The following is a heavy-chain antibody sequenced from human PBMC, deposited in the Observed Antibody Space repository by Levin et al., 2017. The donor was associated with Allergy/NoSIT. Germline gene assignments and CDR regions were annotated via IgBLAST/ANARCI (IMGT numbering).Heavy chain of an antibody. J-gene: IGHJ4*02. CDR2: INHSGST. Sequence: ASETLSLTCAVYGGSFSGYYWSWIRQPPGKGLEWIGEINHSGSTNYNPSLKSRVTISVDTSKNQFSLKLSSVTAADTAVYYCARDARLRYFDWPTPSHPAKYFDYWGQGTLVTVSS. CDR1: GGSFSGYY. D-gene: IGHD3-9*01. V-gene: IGHV4-34*01. CDR3: ARDARLRYFDWPTPSHPAKYFDY.